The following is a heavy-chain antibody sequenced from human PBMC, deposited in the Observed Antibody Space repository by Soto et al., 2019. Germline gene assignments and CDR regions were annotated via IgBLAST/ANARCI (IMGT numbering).Heavy chain of an antibody. CDR1: GYTFTSYA. J-gene: IGHJ4*02. Sequence: QVQLVQSGAEVKKPGASVKVSCKASGYTFTSYAMHWVRQAPGQRLEWMGWINAGNGHTKYSPKFQGRVTITRDTSASTAYMELTSLRSEDTAGYYCARSSGFYYVDYWGQGTLVTVSS. V-gene: IGHV1-3*01. D-gene: IGHD3-22*01. CDR3: ARSSGFYYVDY. CDR2: INAGNGHT.